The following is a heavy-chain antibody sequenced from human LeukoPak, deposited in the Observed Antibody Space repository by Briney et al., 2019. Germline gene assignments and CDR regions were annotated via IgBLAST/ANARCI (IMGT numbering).Heavy chain of an antibody. V-gene: IGHV3-64D*09. CDR2: ISSNGGST. CDR1: GFTFSSYA. D-gene: IGHD3-22*01. J-gene: IGHJ4*02. Sequence: GGSLRLSCAASGFTFSSYAMHWVRQAPGKGLEYVSAISSNGGSTYYADSVKGRFTISRDNSKNTLYLQMSSLRAEDTAVYYCVKDRRYYDSGGYYRFDYWDQGTLVTVSS. CDR3: VKDRRYYDSGGYYRFDY.